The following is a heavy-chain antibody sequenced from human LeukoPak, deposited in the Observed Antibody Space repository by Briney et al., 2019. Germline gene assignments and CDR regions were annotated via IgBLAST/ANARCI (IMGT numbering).Heavy chain of an antibody. Sequence: GESLEISCKGSGYSFTSYWIGWVRQMPGKGLEWMGIIYPGDSDTRYSPSFQGQVTISADKSISTAYLQWSSLKASDTAMYYCARQYCSSTSCYAPYMDVWGKGTTVTVSS. J-gene: IGHJ6*03. D-gene: IGHD2-2*01. CDR3: ARQYCSSTSCYAPYMDV. V-gene: IGHV5-51*01. CDR2: IYPGDSDT. CDR1: GYSFTSYW.